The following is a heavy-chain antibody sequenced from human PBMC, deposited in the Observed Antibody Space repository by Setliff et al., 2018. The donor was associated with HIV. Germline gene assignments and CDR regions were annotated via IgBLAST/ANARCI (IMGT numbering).Heavy chain of an antibody. V-gene: IGHV4-34*01. CDR3: ATTECRGADCPQMYDY. CDR2: LNYVGVT. CDR1: GGSLSGSY. Sequence: SETLSLTCAVYGGSLSGSYWSWIRQPPGKGLEWIGELNYVGVTNHNPSLKSRVTISVEASKRQWSLKLNSVTAADTAVYFCATTECRGADCPQMYDYWGQGILVTVSS. J-gene: IGHJ4*02. D-gene: IGHD2-21*02.